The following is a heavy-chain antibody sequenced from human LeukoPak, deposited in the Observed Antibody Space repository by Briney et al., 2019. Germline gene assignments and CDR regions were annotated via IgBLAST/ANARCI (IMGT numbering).Heavy chain of an antibody. CDR3: ASTFGEFLFDY. Sequence: SETLSLTCAVSGYSISSGHYWGWIRQPPGKGLEWIGSIYHSGSTYYNPSLKSRVTISVDTSKNQFSLKLSSVTAADTAVYYCASTFGEFLFDYWGQGTLVTVSS. J-gene: IGHJ4*02. CDR1: GYSISSGHY. D-gene: IGHD3-10*01. V-gene: IGHV4-38-2*01. CDR2: IYHSGST.